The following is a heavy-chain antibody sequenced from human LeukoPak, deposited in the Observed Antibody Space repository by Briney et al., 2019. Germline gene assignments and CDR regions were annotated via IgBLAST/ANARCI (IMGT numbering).Heavy chain of an antibody. D-gene: IGHD3-3*01. CDR1: GFTFSRYE. CDR3: ARDKRGSGYYGTTYYFDY. Sequence: GGSLRLSCAASGFTFSRYEMNWVRQAPGKGLEWVSYNSSSGSTIYYADSVKGRFTISRDNAKNSLYLQMNSLRAEDTAVYYCARDKRGSGYYGTTYYFDYWGQGTLVTVSS. CDR2: NSSSGSTI. V-gene: IGHV3-48*03. J-gene: IGHJ4*02.